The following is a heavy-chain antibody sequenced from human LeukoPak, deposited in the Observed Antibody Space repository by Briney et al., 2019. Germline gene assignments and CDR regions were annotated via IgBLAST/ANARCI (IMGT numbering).Heavy chain of an antibody. CDR1: GFRFSDYP. V-gene: IGHV3-72*01. CDR3: ARRGPDRALDY. D-gene: IGHD1-26*01. CDR2: IRDKTNGYTT. J-gene: IGHJ4*02. Sequence: GGSLRLSCGGSGFRFSDYPMDWVRQAPGKGPEWVARIRDKTNGYTTEYAASVRNRFIISRDDSKNSLYFQLNSLKSEDTAVYYCARRGPDRALDYWGQGTMVGVCS.